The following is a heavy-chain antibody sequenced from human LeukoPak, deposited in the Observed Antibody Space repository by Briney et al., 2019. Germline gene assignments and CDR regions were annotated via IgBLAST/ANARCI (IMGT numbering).Heavy chain of an antibody. D-gene: IGHD3-3*01. CDR1: GFTFSSYS. J-gene: IGHJ6*02. CDR3: ARGLPFFTIFGVVPPVGMDV. V-gene: IGHV3-21*01. Sequence: GGSLRLSCAASGFTFSSYSMNWVRQAPGEGLEWVSSISSSSSYIYYADSVKGRFTISRDNAKNSLYLQMNSLRAEDTAVYYCARGLPFFTIFGVVPPVGMDVWGQGTTVTVSS. CDR2: ISSSSSYI.